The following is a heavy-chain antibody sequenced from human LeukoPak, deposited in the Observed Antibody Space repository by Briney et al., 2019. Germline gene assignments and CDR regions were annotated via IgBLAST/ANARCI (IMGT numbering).Heavy chain of an antibody. V-gene: IGHV6-1*01. CDR2: TYYGPKWYN. J-gene: IGHJ6*02. Sequence: SQTLSLTCAISGDIVSSNSAAWNWIRQSPSRGLEWLGRTYYGPKWYNDYEVSVKSRITINADTSKNQFSLQLNSVTPEDTAVYYCARGKWNHYGMDVWGQGTTVTVSS. CDR3: ARGKWNHYGMDV. D-gene: IGHD1-1*01. CDR1: GDIVSSNSAA.